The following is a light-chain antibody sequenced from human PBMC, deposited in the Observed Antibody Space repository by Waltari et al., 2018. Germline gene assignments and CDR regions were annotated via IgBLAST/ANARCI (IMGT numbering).Light chain of an antibody. CDR3: QQYHDWWT. CDR1: PSVSSH. CDR2: GAS. Sequence: ETAMTQSPATLSVSPGDSATLFCRASPSVSSHLAWYQQKPGQPPRLLIYGASTRAPGVPARVSGSGSGTEFTLTISSLQSEDSAFYYCQQYHDWWTFGLGTKLEIK. V-gene: IGKV3-15*01. J-gene: IGKJ1*01.